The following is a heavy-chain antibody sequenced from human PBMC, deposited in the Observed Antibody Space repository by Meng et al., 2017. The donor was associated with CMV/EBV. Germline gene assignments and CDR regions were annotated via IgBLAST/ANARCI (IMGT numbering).Heavy chain of an antibody. CDR3: ATDPNWGTL. J-gene: IGHJ4*02. V-gene: IGHV3-21*01. CDR1: QLIFSTYD. D-gene: IGHD7-27*01. CDR2: IGRSGTDI. Sequence: VEAGGGRVTPAGSLRLSCPVSQLIFSTYDMNWVRQAPGKGLEWVASIGRSGTDIAYSDSVRGRFTISRDIPKNSLYLQMNSLRVEDTAVYYCATDPNWGTLWGQGALVTVSS.